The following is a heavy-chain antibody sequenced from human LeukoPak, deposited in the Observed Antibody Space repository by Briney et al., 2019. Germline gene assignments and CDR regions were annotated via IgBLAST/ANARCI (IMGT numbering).Heavy chain of an antibody. CDR1: VESLNTYY. D-gene: IGHD6-13*01. Sequence: PSETLSLTCTVSVESLNTYYWIWIRQTPAKGLEWIGQINDIGSTKYNPSLKSQVTISIDTSKNQFSLRLSSVTAVDTAMYYCARGTRRAGAAYRGIHRGQGTLVSVSS. CDR3: ARGTRRAGAAYRGIH. CDR2: INDIGST. V-gene: IGHV4-34*01. J-gene: IGHJ1*01.